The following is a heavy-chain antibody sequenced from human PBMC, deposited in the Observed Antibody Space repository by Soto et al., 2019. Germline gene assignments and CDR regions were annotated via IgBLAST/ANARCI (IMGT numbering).Heavy chain of an antibody. CDR1: GFTFSSSA. V-gene: IGHV1-46*01. CDR2: INPSGGST. CDR3: ARPITCGGDCYSLAFDI. J-gene: IGHJ3*02. Sequence: ASVKVSCKTSGFTFSSSAVHWVRQAPGQGLEWMGIINPSGGSTSYAQKFQGRVTMTRDTSTSTVYMELSSLRSEDTAVYYCARPITCGGDCYSLAFDIWGQGTMVTVPS. D-gene: IGHD2-21*02.